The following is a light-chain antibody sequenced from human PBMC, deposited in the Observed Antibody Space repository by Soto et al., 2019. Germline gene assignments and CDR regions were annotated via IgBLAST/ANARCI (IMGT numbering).Light chain of an antibody. CDR1: SSNIGGGYD. CDR2: NTD. CDR3: QSYDSSLSISV. V-gene: IGLV1-40*01. Sequence: QSALTQSPSVSGAPGQRVTISCTGNSSNIGGGYDVHWYQQLPGTAPRLLINNTDNRPSGVPDRFSGSKSGPSASLAISGLQAEDEADYYCQSYDSSLSISVFGGGTQLTVL. J-gene: IGLJ3*02.